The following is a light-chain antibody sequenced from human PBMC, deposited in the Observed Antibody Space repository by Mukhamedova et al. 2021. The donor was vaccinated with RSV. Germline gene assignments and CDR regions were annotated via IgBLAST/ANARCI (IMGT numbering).Light chain of an antibody. J-gene: IGLJ2*01. CDR3: QAWDS. V-gene: IGLV3-1*01. CDR2: QDS. Sequence: GDKYACWYQQKPGQSPVLVIYQDSKRPSGIPERFSGSNSGNTVTLTISGTQAMDEADYYCQAWDSFGGGTKLTVL. CDR1: GDKY.